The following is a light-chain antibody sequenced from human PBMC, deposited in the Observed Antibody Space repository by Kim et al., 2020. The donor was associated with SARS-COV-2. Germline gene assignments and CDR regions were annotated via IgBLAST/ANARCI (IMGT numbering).Light chain of an antibody. CDR2: GAS. CDR3: HQYGSSLRT. CDR1: QSVNNNY. J-gene: IGKJ1*01. V-gene: IGKV3-20*01. Sequence: SPEERATLSCRASQSVNNNYLAWYQQKPGQAPRLLIYGASRRATVIPDRFSGSGSGTDFTLTITRLESEDFAVYYCHQYGSSLRTFGQGTKVDIK.